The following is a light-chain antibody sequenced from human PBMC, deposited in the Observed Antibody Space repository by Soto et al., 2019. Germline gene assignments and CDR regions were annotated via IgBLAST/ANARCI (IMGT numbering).Light chain of an antibody. V-gene: IGKV4-1*01. CDR2: WAS. J-gene: IGKJ4*01. CDR3: QQYNRTPLT. CDR1: QSVLYSSNNKNY. Sequence: DIVMTQSPDSLAVSLGERATINCKSSQSVLYSSNNKNYLAWYQQKPGQPPKLLIYWASTRESGVPDRFSGSGSGTDFTRTISRLQAEDVAGYCGQQYNRTPLTFGRGTKVDIK.